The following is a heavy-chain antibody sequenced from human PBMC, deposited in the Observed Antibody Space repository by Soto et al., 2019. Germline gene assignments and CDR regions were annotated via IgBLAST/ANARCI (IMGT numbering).Heavy chain of an antibody. CDR2: ISAYNGNT. CDR1: GYTFTSYG. V-gene: IGHV1-18*01. Sequence: ASVKVSCKASGYTFTSYGISWVRQAPGQGLEWMGWISAYNGNTKYAQNLQGRVTMTTDTSTSMAYMELRSLRSDDTAVYYCARDQAMAQFDYWGQGTLVTVSS. J-gene: IGHJ4*02. D-gene: IGHD5-18*01. CDR3: ARDQAMAQFDY.